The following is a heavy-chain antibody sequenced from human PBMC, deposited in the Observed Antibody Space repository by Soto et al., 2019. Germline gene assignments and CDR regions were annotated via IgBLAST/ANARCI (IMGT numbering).Heavy chain of an antibody. V-gene: IGHV3-48*02. J-gene: IGHJ6*02. CDR2: ISSSSRIT. Sequence: PGGSLRLSCAASGFIFRSYSLNWVRQVPGKGLEWLSYISSSSRITYYADSVKGRFTVSRDSAKNSLYLQMNSLRDEDTAVYYCARDQDIVVAPGAYGMDVWGQGTTVTVSS. CDR3: ARDQDIVVAPGAYGMDV. CDR1: GFIFRSYS. D-gene: IGHD2-2*01.